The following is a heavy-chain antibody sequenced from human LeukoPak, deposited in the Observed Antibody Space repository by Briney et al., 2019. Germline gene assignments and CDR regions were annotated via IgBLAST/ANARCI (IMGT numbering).Heavy chain of an antibody. J-gene: IGHJ5*02. CDR3: AGDWGLRWPLGCFDP. CDR2: IYYSGST. D-gene: IGHD4-23*01. Sequence: SETLSLTCTVSGGSISSYYWSWIRQPPGKGLEWIGYIYYSGSTNYNPSLKSRVTISVDTSRNQFSLKLSSVTAADTAVYYCAGDWGLRWPLGCFDPWGQGTRVTVSS. CDR1: GGSISSYY. V-gene: IGHV4-59*12.